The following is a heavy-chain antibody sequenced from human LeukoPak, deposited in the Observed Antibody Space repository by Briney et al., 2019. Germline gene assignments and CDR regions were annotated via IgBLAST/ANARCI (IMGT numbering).Heavy chain of an antibody. CDR2: IYSGGST. J-gene: IGHJ5*02. CDR1: GFTFSNHA. V-gene: IGHV3-53*01. Sequence: EGSLRLSCAASGFTFSNHAMTWVRQAPGKGLEWASVIYSGGSTYYADSVKGRFTISRDNSKNTLYLQMNSLRAEDTAVYYCATTYQTSEWFDPWGQGTLVTVSS. CDR3: ATTYQTSEWFDP. D-gene: IGHD2-2*01.